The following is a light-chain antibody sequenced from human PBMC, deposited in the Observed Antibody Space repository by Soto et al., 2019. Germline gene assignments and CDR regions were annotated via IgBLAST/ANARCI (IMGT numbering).Light chain of an antibody. CDR1: QSVNSFY. CDR3: QQYGRSPPWT. CDR2: GAS. Sequence: EIVLTQSPGALSLSPGERATLSCRAGQSVNSFYLAWFQQKPGQAPRLLIYGASTRATGIPDRFSGSGSGTDFTLTISRLEPEDFAVYYCQQYGRSPPWTFGQGTKVDIK. V-gene: IGKV3-20*01. J-gene: IGKJ1*01.